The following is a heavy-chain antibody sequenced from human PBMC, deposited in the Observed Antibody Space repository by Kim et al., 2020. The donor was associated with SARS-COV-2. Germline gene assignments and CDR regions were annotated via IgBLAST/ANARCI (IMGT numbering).Heavy chain of an antibody. Sequence: SVKVSFKASGGTFSSYAISWVRQAPGQGLEWMGGIIPIFGTANYAQKFQGRVTITADESTSTAYMELSSLRSEDTAVYYCAEYSGYDSGVGSYDAFDIWGQGTMVTVSS. D-gene: IGHD5-12*01. CDR1: GGTFSSYA. J-gene: IGHJ3*02. CDR3: AEYSGYDSGVGSYDAFDI. CDR2: IIPIFGTA. V-gene: IGHV1-69*13.